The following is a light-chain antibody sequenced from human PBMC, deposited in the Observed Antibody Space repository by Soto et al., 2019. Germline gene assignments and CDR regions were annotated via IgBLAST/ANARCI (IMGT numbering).Light chain of an antibody. V-gene: IGKV3D-20*02. CDR3: QQRSNWPPEIT. Sequence: EIVLTQSPGTLSLSPGERATLSCRGSQSVSSSYLAWYQQKPGKAPRLLIYGASSRATGIPERFSGSGSGTDFTLTISSLEPEDFAVYYCQQRSNWPPEITCGQGTRLEIK. CDR2: GAS. CDR1: QSVSSSY. J-gene: IGKJ5*01.